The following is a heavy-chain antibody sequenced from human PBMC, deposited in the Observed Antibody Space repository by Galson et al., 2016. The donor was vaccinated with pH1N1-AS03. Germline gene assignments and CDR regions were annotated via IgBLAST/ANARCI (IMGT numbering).Heavy chain of an antibody. CDR1: GFPFSGYR. CDR3: ARDGSPQGISVAGSFDF. D-gene: IGHD6-19*01. Sequence: SLRLSCAASGFPFSGYRMNWVRQAPGKGLEWVSFISTTSSSIYYADSVKGRFTLSRRNAKTSLFLQMNSLRDEDTAVYYCARDGSPQGISVAGSFDFLGQGTLVTVSS. V-gene: IGHV3-21*01. CDR2: ISTTSSSI. J-gene: IGHJ4*02.